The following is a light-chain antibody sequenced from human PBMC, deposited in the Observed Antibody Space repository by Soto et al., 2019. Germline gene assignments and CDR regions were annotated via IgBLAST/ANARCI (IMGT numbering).Light chain of an antibody. V-gene: IGKV3-20*01. CDR1: QSVSSSY. CDR3: QQYGSSPPSFT. CDR2: GAS. Sequence: EIVLTQSPGTLSLSPGERATLSCRASQSVSSSYLAWYQQKPGQAPRLLIYGASSRATGIPDRFSGSGSGTDFTLTISRLESEDLAVYYCQQYGSSPPSFTFGPGTKVDI. J-gene: IGKJ3*01.